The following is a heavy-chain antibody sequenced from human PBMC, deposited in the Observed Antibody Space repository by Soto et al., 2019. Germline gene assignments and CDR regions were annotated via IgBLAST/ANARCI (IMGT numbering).Heavy chain of an antibody. CDR2: ISKSGASK. CDR3: VQDFQAGDYGDPSFPFSGTEV. V-gene: IGHV3-23*01. Sequence: PWGSLRLSCAASGFSFSDYAMSWVRHAPGKGLEWVSTISKSGASKYYANSVRGRFAVSRDNSRNTLHLQMNSLSAADTALYYCVQDFQAGDYGDPSFPFSGTEVWGKGNTVNVSS. D-gene: IGHD4-17*01. CDR1: GFSFSDYA. J-gene: IGHJ6*04.